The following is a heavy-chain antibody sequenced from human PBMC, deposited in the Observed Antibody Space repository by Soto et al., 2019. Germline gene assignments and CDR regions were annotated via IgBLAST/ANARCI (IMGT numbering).Heavy chain of an antibody. D-gene: IGHD3-10*01. CDR3: ARESHYYGSGSYLYFDI. CDR1: GDSFSGNSAA. CDR2: TYYRSKWSN. V-gene: IGHV6-1*01. J-gene: IGHJ4*02. Sequence: SQTLSLTCAISGDSFSGNSAAWNWIRQSPSRGLEWLGRTYYRSKWSNDYAESVKSRITINMDTSNNQFSLQLRSVIFEDTAVYYCARESHYYGSGSYLYFDIWGQGTPVTVSS.